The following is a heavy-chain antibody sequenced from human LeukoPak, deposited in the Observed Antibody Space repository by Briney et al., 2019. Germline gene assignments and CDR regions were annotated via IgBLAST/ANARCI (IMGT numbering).Heavy chain of an antibody. Sequence: SETLSLTCAVYGGSFSGYYWSWIRQPPGKGLEWIGEINHSGSTNYNPSLKSRVTISVDTSKNQFSLKLSSVTAADTAVYYCARRRAHSYCSGSLPRPPFDPWGQGTLVTVSS. CDR3: ARRRAHSYCSGSLPRPPFDP. CDR2: INHSGST. CDR1: GGSFSGYY. J-gene: IGHJ5*02. D-gene: IGHD3-10*01. V-gene: IGHV4-34*01.